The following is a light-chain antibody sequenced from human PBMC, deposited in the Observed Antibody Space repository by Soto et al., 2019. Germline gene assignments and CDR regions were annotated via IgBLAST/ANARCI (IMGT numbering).Light chain of an antibody. CDR2: DES. CDR3: KERSNWSPR. Sequence: EIVLTQSPATVSLSAGERATLSCSASQTVSSYLAWYKQKPGQITMLLTSDESNIGTGIPVRFSGSGYGTAFTLTISSLDPEHFEVYHCKERSNWSPRLGQGTKVDIK. V-gene: IGKV3-11*01. J-gene: IGKJ2*01. CDR1: QTVSSY.